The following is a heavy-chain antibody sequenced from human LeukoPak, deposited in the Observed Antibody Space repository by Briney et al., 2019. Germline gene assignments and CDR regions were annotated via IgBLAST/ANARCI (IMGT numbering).Heavy chain of an antibody. Sequence: GGSLRLSCAASGFIFSNYALMWVRQAPGKGLQWVSAIRGSAGGTFYADSVKGRFTISRDNSKNTLYLQMNSLRAEDPAVYYCARDPNGDYIGAFDMWGQGTVVTVSS. CDR2: IRGSAGGT. CDR3: ARDPNGDYIGAFDM. J-gene: IGHJ3*02. V-gene: IGHV3-23*01. D-gene: IGHD4-17*01. CDR1: GFIFSNYA.